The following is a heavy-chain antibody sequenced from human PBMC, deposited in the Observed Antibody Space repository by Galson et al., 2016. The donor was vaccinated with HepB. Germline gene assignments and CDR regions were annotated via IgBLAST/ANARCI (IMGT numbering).Heavy chain of an antibody. CDR1: GSSFSNFG. CDR3: ARGFLQRTLDL. J-gene: IGHJ4*02. D-gene: IGHD2/OR15-2a*01. V-gene: IGHV3-21*01. Sequence: SLRLSCAASGSSFSNFGMNWVRQAPGKGLEWVASISSSSAHIFYTDSVIGRLTVSRDNAKNSLYLQLDRLRAEDSGVYYCARGFLQRTLDLWGQGTLISVSS. CDR2: ISSSSAHI.